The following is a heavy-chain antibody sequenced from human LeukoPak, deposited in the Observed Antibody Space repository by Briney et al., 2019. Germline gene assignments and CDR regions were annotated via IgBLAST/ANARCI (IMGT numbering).Heavy chain of an antibody. CDR2: IYYSGST. Sequence: SETLSLTCTVSGGSISSYYWSWIRQPPGKGLEWIGYIYYSGSTNYNPSLKSRVTISVDTSKNQFSLKLSSVTAADTAVYYCARRPRAPPAGYYFDYWGQGTLVTVSS. V-gene: IGHV4-59*01. J-gene: IGHJ4*02. CDR1: GGSISSYY. CDR3: ARRPRAPPAGYYFDY. D-gene: IGHD6-13*01.